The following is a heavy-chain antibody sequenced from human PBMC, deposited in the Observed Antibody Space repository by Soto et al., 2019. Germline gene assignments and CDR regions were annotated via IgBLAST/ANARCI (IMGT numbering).Heavy chain of an antibody. V-gene: IGHV1-8*01. D-gene: IGHD3-3*01. J-gene: IGHJ4*02. CDR3: ARGHAHYDFWSGSRYGNYFDY. CDR2: MNPNSGNT. Sequence: QVQLVQSGAEVKKPGASVKVSCKASGYTFTSYDINWVRQATGQGLEWMGWMNPNSGNTGYAQKFQGRVTMTRNTSISTAYMGLSSLRSEDTAVYYCARGHAHYDFWSGSRYGNYFDYWGQGTLVTVSS. CDR1: GYTFTSYD.